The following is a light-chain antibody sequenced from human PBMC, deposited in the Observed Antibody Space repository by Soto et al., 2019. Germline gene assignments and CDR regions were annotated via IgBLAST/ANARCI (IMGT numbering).Light chain of an antibody. CDR1: QTVRNNF. Sequence: EIVMTQSPATLSVSPGERATLSCRASQTVRNNFLAWYQQKPGQAPRLMIYDASSRETGIPDLFSGGGAGPECTRPISRLETEDFSVDYCQQFSSYPLTFGGGTKVDIK. CDR3: QQFSSYPLT. J-gene: IGKJ4*01. V-gene: IGKV3-20*01. CDR2: DAS.